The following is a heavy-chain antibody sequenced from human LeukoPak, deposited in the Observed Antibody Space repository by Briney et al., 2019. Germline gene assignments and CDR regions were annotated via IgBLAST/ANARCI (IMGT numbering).Heavy chain of an antibody. CDR2: IKQDGSEI. CDR1: GFTSSSYW. D-gene: IGHD2-2*01. Sequence: PGGSLRLSCAASGFTSSSYWMTWVRQAPGKGLEWVANIKQDGSEIHYVDSVKGRFIISRDNAKNSVYLQMNSLRAEDTAVYYCAVVPAAMRGYDAFDIWGQGTMVTVSS. V-gene: IGHV3-7*01. J-gene: IGHJ3*02. CDR3: AVVPAAMRGYDAFDI.